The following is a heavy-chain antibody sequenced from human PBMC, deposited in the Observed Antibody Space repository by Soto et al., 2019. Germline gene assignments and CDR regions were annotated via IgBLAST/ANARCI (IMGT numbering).Heavy chain of an antibody. Sequence: RRLSCAASGFTFSDYYMSWIRQAPGKGLEWVSYISSSSSYTNYADSVKGRFTISRDNAKNSLYLQMNSLRAEDTAVYYCARLPALLGYCSSTSCPPYYFDYWGQGTLVTVSS. D-gene: IGHD2-2*01. J-gene: IGHJ4*02. CDR3: ARLPALLGYCSSTSCPPYYFDY. CDR1: GFTFSDYY. V-gene: IGHV3-11*06. CDR2: ISSSSSYT.